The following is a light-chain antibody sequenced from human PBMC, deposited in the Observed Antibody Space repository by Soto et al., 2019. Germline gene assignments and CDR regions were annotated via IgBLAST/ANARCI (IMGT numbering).Light chain of an antibody. Sequence: DIQLTQSPFFLSASVGDRVTITCRASQGIRSYLAWYQQRPWKAPELLIYGASTLRTGVASRFSGSGSGTEFTLTISSLQAEDFATYFCQQLNNFPPLFTFGPGTKVDIK. CDR2: GAS. V-gene: IGKV1-9*01. J-gene: IGKJ3*01. CDR3: QQLNNFPPLFT. CDR1: QGIRSY.